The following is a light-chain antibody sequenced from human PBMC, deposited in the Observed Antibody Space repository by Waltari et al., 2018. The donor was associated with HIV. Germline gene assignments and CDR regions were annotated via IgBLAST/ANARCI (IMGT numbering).Light chain of an antibody. V-gene: IGLV1-51*01. CDR1: ASNIGTFY. CDR3: GTWDASLNLAGV. J-gene: IGLJ3*02. Sequence: QSALTQPPSVSAAPGQKVTISCSGSASNIGTFYVSWYQHFPGTPPKLIIFANEQRHPGVPDRVSASKSGTSATLDITGLQTGDEADYYCGTWDASLNLAGVFGGGTRLTVL. CDR2: ANE.